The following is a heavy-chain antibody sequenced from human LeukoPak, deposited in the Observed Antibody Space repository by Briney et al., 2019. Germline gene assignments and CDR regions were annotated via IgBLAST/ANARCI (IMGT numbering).Heavy chain of an antibody. CDR3: GRARVGATVVSPAVGF. D-gene: IGHD1-26*01. CDR1: GFPSSSNS. V-gene: IGHV3-74*01. Sequence: LGGPLPLSGLASGFPSSSNSMPGSGQAQGKGLIWFSRIITVGSSTTYPASVKGRFTISRDNAKSTLFLQMNCLRAEDTAVYYCGRARVGATVVSPAVGFWGQGTMVTVSS. J-gene: IGHJ4*02. CDR2: IITVGSST.